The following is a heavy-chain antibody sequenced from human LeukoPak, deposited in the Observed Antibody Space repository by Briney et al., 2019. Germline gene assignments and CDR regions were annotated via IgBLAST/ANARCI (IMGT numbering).Heavy chain of an antibody. D-gene: IGHD6-19*01. Sequence: PGGSLRLSCAASGFTFSSYEMNWVRQAPGKGLEWVSYISSSGSTIYYADSVKGRFTISRDNAKNSLYLQMNSLRAEDTAVYYCARDRDSSGWYYEAEYFPALGPGHPGHRLL. CDR3: ARDRDSSGWYYEAEYFPA. CDR1: GFTFSSYE. V-gene: IGHV3-48*03. CDR2: ISSSGSTI. J-gene: IGHJ1*01.